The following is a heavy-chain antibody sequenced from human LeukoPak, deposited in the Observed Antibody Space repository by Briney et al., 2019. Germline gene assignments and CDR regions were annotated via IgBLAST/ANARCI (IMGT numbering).Heavy chain of an antibody. Sequence: GGSPRLSCAASGFTFSSYGMHWVRQAPGKGLEWVAFIRYDGSNKYYADSVKGRFTISRDNAKNSLYLQMNSLRVEDTAVYYCARSNYYIDVWGKGTTVTVSS. V-gene: IGHV3-30*02. CDR3: ARSNYYIDV. CDR2: IRYDGSNK. CDR1: GFTFSSYG. J-gene: IGHJ6*03.